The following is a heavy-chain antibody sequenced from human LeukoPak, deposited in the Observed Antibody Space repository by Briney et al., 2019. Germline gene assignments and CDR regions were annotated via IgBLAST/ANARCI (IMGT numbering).Heavy chain of an antibody. V-gene: IGHV4-59*08. J-gene: IGHJ4*02. D-gene: IGHD5-12*01. CDR2: IYYSGST. CDR1: GGSISSYY. CDR3: ARHGSDYDRPFDY. Sequence: NSSETLSLTCTVSGGSISSYYWSWIRQPPGKGLEWIGYIYYSGSTSYNPSLKSRVTMSLDTSKNQFSLKMNSVTAADTAMYYCARHGSDYDRPFDYWGQGTLVTVSS.